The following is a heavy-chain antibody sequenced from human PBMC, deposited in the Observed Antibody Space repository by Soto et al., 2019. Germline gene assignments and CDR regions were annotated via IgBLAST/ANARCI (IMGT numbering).Heavy chain of an antibody. CDR1: GYTFTSYD. CDR2: MNPNSGNT. D-gene: IGHD2-2*01. V-gene: IGHV1-8*01. CDR3: ARGVTQPIVEYYYYYMDV. Sequence: ASVKVSCKASGYTFTSYDINWVRQATGQGLEWMGWMNPNSGNTGYAQKFQGRVTMTRNTSISTAYMELSSLRSEDTAVYYCARGVTQPIVEYYYYYMDVWGKGTTVTVSS. J-gene: IGHJ6*03.